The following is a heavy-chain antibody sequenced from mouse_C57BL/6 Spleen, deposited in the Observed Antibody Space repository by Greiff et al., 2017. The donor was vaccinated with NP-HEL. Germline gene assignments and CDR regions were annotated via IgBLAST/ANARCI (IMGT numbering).Heavy chain of an antibody. D-gene: IGHD2-14*01. CDR3: ARGVPHFDY. Sequence: EVQRVESGPGLVKPSQSLSLTCSVTGYSITSGYYWNWIRQFPGNKLEWMGYISYDGSNNYNPSLKNRISITRDTSKNQFFLKLNSVTTEDTATYYCARGVPHFDYWGQGTTLTVSA. CDR2: ISYDGSN. J-gene: IGHJ2*01. V-gene: IGHV3-6*01. CDR1: GYSITSGYY.